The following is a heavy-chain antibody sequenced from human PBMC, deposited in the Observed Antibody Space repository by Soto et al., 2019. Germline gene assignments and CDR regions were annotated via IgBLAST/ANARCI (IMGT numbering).Heavy chain of an antibody. CDR2: IKSKTDGGTT. CDR3: TTDRDDILTGLDAFDI. D-gene: IGHD3-9*01. J-gene: IGHJ3*02. Sequence: GGSLRLSCAASGFTFSNAWMSWVRQAPGKGLEWVGRIKSKTDGGTTDYAAPVKGRFTISRDDSKNTLYLQMNSPKTEDTAVYYCTTDRDDILTGLDAFDIWGQGTMVTVSS. CDR1: GFTFSNAW. V-gene: IGHV3-15*01.